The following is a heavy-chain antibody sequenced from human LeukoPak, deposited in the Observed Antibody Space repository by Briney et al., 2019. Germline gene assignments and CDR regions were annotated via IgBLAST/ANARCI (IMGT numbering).Heavy chain of an antibody. J-gene: IGHJ4*02. CDR1: GGTFSSYA. D-gene: IGHD5-18*01. CDR2: IIPIFGTA. Sequence: ASVKVSCKASGGTFSSYAISWVRQAPGQGLEWMGGIIPIFGTANYAQKFQGRVTITADESTSTAYMELSSLRSEDTAVYYCARVSGTAMTRHSIVAENYFDYWGQGALVTVSS. CDR3: ARVSGTAMTRHSIVAENYFDY. V-gene: IGHV1-69*13.